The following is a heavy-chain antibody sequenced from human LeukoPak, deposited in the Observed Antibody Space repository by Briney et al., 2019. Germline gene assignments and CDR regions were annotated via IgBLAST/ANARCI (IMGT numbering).Heavy chain of an antibody. J-gene: IGHJ5*02. CDR1: GGSVSSGSYY. CDR2: IYYSGST. CDR3: ARARLGYFSSTSCYSLWFDP. Sequence: SETLSLTCTVSGGSVSSGSYYWSWIRQPPGKGLEWIGYIYYSGSTNYNPSLKSRVTISVDTSKNQFSLKLSSVTAADTAVYYCARARLGYFSSTSCYSLWFDPWGQGTLVTGSS. V-gene: IGHV4-61*01. D-gene: IGHD2-2*01.